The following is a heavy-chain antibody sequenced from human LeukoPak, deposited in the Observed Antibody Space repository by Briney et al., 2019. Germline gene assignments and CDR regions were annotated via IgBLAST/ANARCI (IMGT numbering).Heavy chain of an antibody. Sequence: ASVKVSCKASGYTFTGYYMHWVRQAPGQGLEWMGWINPNSGGTNYAQKFQGRVTMTRDTSISTAYMELSRLRSDDTAAYYCARERGWGDTYYYDSSNHDAFDIWGQGTMVTVSS. CDR3: ARERGWGDTYYYDSSNHDAFDI. V-gene: IGHV1-2*02. D-gene: IGHD3-22*01. CDR2: INPNSGGT. CDR1: GYTFTGYY. J-gene: IGHJ3*02.